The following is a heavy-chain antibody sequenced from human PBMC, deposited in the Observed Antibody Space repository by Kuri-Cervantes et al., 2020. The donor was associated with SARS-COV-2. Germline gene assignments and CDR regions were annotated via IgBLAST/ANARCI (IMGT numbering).Heavy chain of an antibody. J-gene: IGHJ4*02. V-gene: IGHV4-39*07. D-gene: IGHD6-13*01. CDR1: GGSISSSSYY. CDR3: ARVPIAAPEY. CDR2: IYYSGST. Sequence: SETLSLTCTVSGGSISSSSYYWGWIRQPPGKGLEWIGSIYYSGSTYYNPSLKSRVTISVDRSKNQFSLKLSSVTAADTAVYYCARVPIAAPEYWGQGTLVTVSS.